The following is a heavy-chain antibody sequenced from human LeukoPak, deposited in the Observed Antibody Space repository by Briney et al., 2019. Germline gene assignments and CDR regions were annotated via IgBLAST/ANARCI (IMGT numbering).Heavy chain of an antibody. V-gene: IGHV3-30*02. Sequence: GGSLRLSCAASGFTFSSYGMHWVRQAPGKGLEWVAFIRYDGSNKYYADSVKGRFTISRDNSKNTLYLQMNSLRAEDTAVYYCANSRQSWCSSTSCYGPLDYWGQGTLVTVSS. D-gene: IGHD2-2*01. CDR2: IRYDGSNK. CDR3: ANSRQSWCSSTSCYGPLDY. J-gene: IGHJ4*02. CDR1: GFTFSSYG.